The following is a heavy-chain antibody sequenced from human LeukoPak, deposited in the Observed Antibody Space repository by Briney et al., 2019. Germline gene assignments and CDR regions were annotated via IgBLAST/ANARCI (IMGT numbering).Heavy chain of an antibody. CDR2: INEDGSIT. V-gene: IGHV3-74*01. Sequence: PGGSLRLSCAASGFTFRTYWMHWVRQVPGEGLVWVSRINEDGSITNYADSVKGRFSISRDNAKNTLYLQMNRLRAEDTAVYYCGRDLGGRSGYWGQGTLVTVSS. J-gene: IGHJ4*02. D-gene: IGHD1-26*01. CDR1: GFTFRTYW. CDR3: GRDLGGRSGY.